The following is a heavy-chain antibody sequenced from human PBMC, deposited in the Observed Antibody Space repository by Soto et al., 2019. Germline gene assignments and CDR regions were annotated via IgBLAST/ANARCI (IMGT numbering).Heavy chain of an antibody. Sequence: QVQLVQSGAEVKKPGSSVKVSCKASGGTFSSYAISWVRQAPGQGLEWMGGIIPIFGTSNYAQKFQGRVTITAVECTSTAYMELSSLRSEDKAVYYCARDALDGHRQDGYYYYGMDVWGQGTTVTVCS. J-gene: IGHJ6*02. V-gene: IGHV1-69*01. D-gene: IGHD1-1*01. CDR1: GGTFSSYA. CDR2: IIPIFGTS. CDR3: ARDALDGHRQDGYYYYGMDV.